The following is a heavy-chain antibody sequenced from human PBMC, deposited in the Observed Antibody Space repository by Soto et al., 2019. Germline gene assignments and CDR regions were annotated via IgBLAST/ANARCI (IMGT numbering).Heavy chain of an antibody. V-gene: IGHV2-5*02. CDR1: GFSFRNAGEG. CDR2: IYWDDDK. D-gene: IGHD3-22*01. CDR3: AQKRPDVSSAYPVLFDY. Sequence: QITLKESGPTLVKPTQTLTLTCTFSGFSFRNAGEGVGWIRQPPGKALEWLALIYWDDDKRYSPSLNSRLTITRDPSKNQVVLTLTNVDPVDTATFYCAQKRPDVSSAYPVLFDYWGQGSLVTVSS. J-gene: IGHJ4*02.